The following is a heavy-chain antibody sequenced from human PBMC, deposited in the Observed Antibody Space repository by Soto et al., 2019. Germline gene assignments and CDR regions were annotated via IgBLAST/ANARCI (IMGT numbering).Heavy chain of an antibody. CDR1: GFTFSSYG. CDR2: IWYDGSNK. J-gene: IGHJ6*02. Sequence: GGSLRLSCAASGFTFSSYGMHWVRQAPGKGLEWVAVIWYDGSNKYYADSVKGRFTISRDNSKNTLYLQMNSLRAEDTAVYYCARGGPGYSGYDDRRVLGGMDVWGQGTTVTVSS. V-gene: IGHV3-33*01. CDR3: ARGGPGYSGYDDRRVLGGMDV. D-gene: IGHD5-12*01.